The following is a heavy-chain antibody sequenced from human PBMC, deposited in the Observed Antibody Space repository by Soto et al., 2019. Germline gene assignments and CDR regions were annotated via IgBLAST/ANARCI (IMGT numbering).Heavy chain of an antibody. CDR2: IYWDDDK. V-gene: IGHV2-5*02. CDR1: GFSLNTGGVG. CDR3: AHARNDLVAFDI. J-gene: IGHJ3*02. D-gene: IGHD6-6*01. Sequence: QITLKESGPTLVKPTQNLTLTCTFSGFSLNTGGVGVGWIRQSPGKALEWLGLIYWDDDKRYSPSLKTRLTITQDTSKNQVVLTMTNMEPVDTATYSCAHARNDLVAFDIWGQGTLVTVSS.